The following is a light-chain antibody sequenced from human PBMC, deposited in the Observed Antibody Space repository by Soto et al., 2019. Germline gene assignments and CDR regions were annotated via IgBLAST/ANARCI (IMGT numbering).Light chain of an antibody. V-gene: IGKV3-20*01. CDR3: QQYGSSPWT. J-gene: IGKJ1*01. CDR1: QSVSSSY. CDR2: GAS. Sequence: ELVLTQSPGTLPLSPGERATLSCRASQSVSSSYLAWYQQKPGQAPRLLIYGASSRATGIPDRFSGSGSGTDFTLTLSRLEPEDFAVYYCQQYGSSPWTFGQGTKVEIK.